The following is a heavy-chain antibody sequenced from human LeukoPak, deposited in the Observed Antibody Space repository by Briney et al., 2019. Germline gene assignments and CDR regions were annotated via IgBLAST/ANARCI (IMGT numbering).Heavy chain of an antibody. J-gene: IGHJ2*01. D-gene: IGHD3-22*01. Sequence: SSETLSPTCTVSGGSIFSSYWNWIRQPPGRGLEWIGYTYSTGITSYNPSLKSRGTISIATSKNQFSLRLNSVTAADTAFYYCARRAYFDTSGYSPAAGYFDLWGRGTLVTVSS. CDR2: TYSTGIT. V-gene: IGHV4-59*08. CDR3: ARRAYFDTSGYSPAAGYFDL. CDR1: GGSIFSSY.